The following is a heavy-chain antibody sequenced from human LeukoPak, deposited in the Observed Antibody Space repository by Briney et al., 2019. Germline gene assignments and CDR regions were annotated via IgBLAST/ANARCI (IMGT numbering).Heavy chain of an antibody. D-gene: IGHD3-22*01. CDR3: ARERDSSGYWSFDY. CDR1: GYTFTSNY. Sequence: GASVKVSCKASGYTFTSNYIHWVRQAPGQGLEWMGWISAYNGNTNYAQKLQGRVTMTTDTSTSTAYMELRSLRSDDTAVYYCARERDSSGYWSFDYWGQGTLVTVSS. V-gene: IGHV1-18*04. CDR2: ISAYNGNT. J-gene: IGHJ4*02.